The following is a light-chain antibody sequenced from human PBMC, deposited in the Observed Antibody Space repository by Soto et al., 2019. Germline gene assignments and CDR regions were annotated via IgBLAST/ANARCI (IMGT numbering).Light chain of an antibody. V-gene: IGKV3-11*01. J-gene: IGKJ4*01. CDR2: DAS. CDR3: QQHSNWPLT. Sequence: IVFIQSPAPPFLSPGERATPSFRASQSVSSNLAWYQQNPGQAPRLLIFDASNRATGIPARFSGSGSGTDFILTISSLEPEDFAVYYCQQHSNWPLTVGGGTKVDIK. CDR1: QSVSSN.